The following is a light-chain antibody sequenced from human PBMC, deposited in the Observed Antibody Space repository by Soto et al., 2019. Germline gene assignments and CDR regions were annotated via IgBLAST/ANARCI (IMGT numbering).Light chain of an antibody. CDR2: GAS. Sequence: EIVMTQSPATMSASPGERAILSCRASQSVSSNLAWYQQKPGHAPRLLIYGASTRATGIPARFSGSGSGTELTLTISSLQSEDCAVYYFQQHKNWPLTFGGGTQVEIK. J-gene: IGKJ4*01. CDR1: QSVSSN. CDR3: QQHKNWPLT. V-gene: IGKV3-15*01.